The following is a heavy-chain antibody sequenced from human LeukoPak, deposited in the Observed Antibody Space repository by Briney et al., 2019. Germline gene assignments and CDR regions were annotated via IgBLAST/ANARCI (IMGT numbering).Heavy chain of an antibody. Sequence: GGSLRLSCAASGFTFSSYSMNWVRQAPGKGLEWVSSISSSSSYIYYADAVKGRFTISRDNAKNSLYLQMNSLRAEDTAVYYCAREGHMVAVAVYYFDYWGQGTLVTVSS. CDR3: AREGHMVAVAVYYFDY. V-gene: IGHV3-21*01. J-gene: IGHJ4*02. D-gene: IGHD6-19*01. CDR2: ISSSSSYI. CDR1: GFTFSSYS.